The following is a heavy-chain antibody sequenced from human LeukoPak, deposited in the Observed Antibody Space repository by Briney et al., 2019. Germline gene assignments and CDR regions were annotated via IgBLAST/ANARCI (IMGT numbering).Heavy chain of an antibody. CDR2: INERGSST. J-gene: IGHJ4*02. CDR3: AGGRLVATSKAVAIDY. V-gene: IGHV3-74*01. CDR1: GLTFSSHW. D-gene: IGHD5-12*01. Sequence: GGSLRLSCAASGLTFSSHWMHWVRQAPGKGLVRVSRINERGSSTSYADSVKGRFTISRDNAKNTLYLQMNNLRADDTAVYYCAGGRLVATSKAVAIDYWGQGTLVTVSS.